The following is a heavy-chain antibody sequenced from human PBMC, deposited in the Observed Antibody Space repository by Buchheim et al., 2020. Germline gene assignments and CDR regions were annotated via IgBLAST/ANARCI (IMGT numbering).Heavy chain of an antibody. J-gene: IGHJ1*01. CDR3: ARGGFSSSQEFFQD. CDR1: GDSINSAADY. D-gene: IGHD6-13*01. CDR2: VSVTGAT. Sequence: QVQLQESGPGLVKPSQTLSLTCTVSGDSINSAADYWSWIRQPAGKGLEWIGRVSVTGATNYNPSLQSPVHISMATFNTQFSLKMISVTAADTGVYFCARGGFSSSQEFFQDWGQGT. V-gene: IGHV4-61*02.